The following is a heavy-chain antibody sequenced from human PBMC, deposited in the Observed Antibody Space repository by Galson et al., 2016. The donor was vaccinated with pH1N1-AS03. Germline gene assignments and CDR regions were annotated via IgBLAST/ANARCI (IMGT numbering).Heavy chain of an antibody. CDR3: ARQVRDGYNDYFDY. J-gene: IGHJ4*02. V-gene: IGHV5-51*01. D-gene: IGHD5-24*01. CDR1: GYIFTSYW. Sequence: QSGAEVKKPGESLKISCKTSGYIFTSYWVAWVRHMPGKGLEWMGIIYPGDSDTRYSPSFQGQVTISADRSINTAYLQWSSLMASDTAIYYCARQVRDGYNDYFDYWGQGSLVTVSP. CDR2: IYPGDSDT.